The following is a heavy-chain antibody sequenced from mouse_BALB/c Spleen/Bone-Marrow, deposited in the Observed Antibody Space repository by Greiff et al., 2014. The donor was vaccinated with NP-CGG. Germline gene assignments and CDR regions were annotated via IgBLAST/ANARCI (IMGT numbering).Heavy chain of an antibody. CDR3: ARSLYGYDWYFDV. Sequence: LVESGPELVKPGASVKMSCKASGYTFTSYVMHWVKQKPGQGLEWIGSINPYNDGTKYNEKFKGKATLTSDKSSSTAFMELSSLTSEDSAVYYCARSLYGYDWYFDVWGAGTTVTVSS. CDR2: INPYNDGT. V-gene: IGHV1-14*01. J-gene: IGHJ1*01. D-gene: IGHD2-2*01. CDR1: GYTFTSYV.